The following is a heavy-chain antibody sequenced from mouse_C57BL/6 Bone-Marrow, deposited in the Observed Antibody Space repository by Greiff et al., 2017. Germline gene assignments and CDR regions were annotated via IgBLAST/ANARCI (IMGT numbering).Heavy chain of an antibody. V-gene: IGHV1-69*01. CDR2: IDPSDSYP. D-gene: IGHD3-1*01. Sequence: QVQLKQPGAELVMPGASVKLSCKASGYTFTSYWMHWVKQRPGQGLEWIGEIDPSDSYPNYNQKFKGKSTLTVDKSSSTAYMQLSSLTSEDSAVYYCAGGLAWFAYWGQGTLVTVSA. CDR1: GYTFTSYW. CDR3: AGGLAWFAY. J-gene: IGHJ3*01.